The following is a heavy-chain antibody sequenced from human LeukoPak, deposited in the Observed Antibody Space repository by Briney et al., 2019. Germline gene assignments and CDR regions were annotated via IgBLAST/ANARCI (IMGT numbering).Heavy chain of an antibody. V-gene: IGHV3-7*01. CDR3: ARDDAAGRYNWFDP. Sequence: PGGSLRLSCAASGFTFSSYWMSWVRQAPGKGLEWVANIKQDGSEKYYVDSVKGRFTISRDDAKNSLYLQMNSLRAEDTAVYYCARDDAAGRYNWFDPWGQGTLVTVSS. CDR2: IKQDGSEK. CDR1: GFTFSSYW. J-gene: IGHJ5*02. D-gene: IGHD6-13*01.